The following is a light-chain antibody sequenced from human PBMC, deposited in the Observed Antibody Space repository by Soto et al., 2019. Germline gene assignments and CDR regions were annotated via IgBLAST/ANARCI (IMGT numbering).Light chain of an antibody. J-gene: IGKJ5*01. CDR1: QSVNTN. Sequence: EIVMTQSPDTLSASPGERATLSCSASQSVNTNLAWYQQKPGQAPRLLIYGASNRATGIPARFSGSGSGTDFTLTISSLEPEDFAVYYCQQRSNWPLITFGQGTRLEIK. CDR2: GAS. V-gene: IGKV3-11*01. CDR3: QQRSNWPLIT.